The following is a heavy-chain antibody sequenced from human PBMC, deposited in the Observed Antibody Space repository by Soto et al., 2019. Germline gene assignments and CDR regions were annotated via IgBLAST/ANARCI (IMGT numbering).Heavy chain of an antibody. D-gene: IGHD2-15*01. CDR2: IWHDGSNK. CDR3: ARDLVVVAATPARIYYYGMEG. V-gene: IGHV3-33*01. CDR1: GFTFSSYG. Sequence: QVQLVESGGGVVQPGRSLRLSCAASGFTFSSYGMHWVRQAPGKGLEWVAVIWHDGSNKYYADSVKGRFTISRDNSKNTLYLQMNSLRAEDTAVYYCARDLVVVAATPARIYYYGMEGWCQGTTVTVSS. J-gene: IGHJ6*02.